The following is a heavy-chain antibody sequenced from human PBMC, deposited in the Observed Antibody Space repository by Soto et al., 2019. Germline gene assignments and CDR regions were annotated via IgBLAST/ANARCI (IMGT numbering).Heavy chain of an antibody. CDR2: INHSGST. J-gene: IGHJ4*02. CDR3: ATCRLLCFGRLLRCDN. Sequence: SETLSLTCAAYGGSFSGYYWSWIRQPPGKGLEWIGEINHSGSTSYNPSLKSRVTISVDTSKNQFTLKPSSVTAADTAVYYWATCRLLCFGRLLRCDNWGQGCRVTVSS. D-gene: IGHD3-10*01. CDR1: GGSFSGYY. V-gene: IGHV4-34*01.